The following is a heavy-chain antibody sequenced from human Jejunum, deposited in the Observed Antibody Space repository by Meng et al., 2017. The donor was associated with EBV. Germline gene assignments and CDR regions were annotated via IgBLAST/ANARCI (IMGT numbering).Heavy chain of an antibody. CDR3: ARGRGVTDYYDSSGSPFDY. Sequence: QVQLQESGPGLVKSSETLSPNCTVSGGSVSTGSYYWSWIRQPPGKGLEWIGYFYYSASPKYNPSLKSRATISADMSKNQFSLKLRSVTSADTAVYYCARGRGVTDYYDSSGSPFDYWGQGTLVTVSS. CDR1: GGSVSTGSYY. CDR2: FYYSASP. V-gene: IGHV4-61*01. D-gene: IGHD3-22*01. J-gene: IGHJ4*02.